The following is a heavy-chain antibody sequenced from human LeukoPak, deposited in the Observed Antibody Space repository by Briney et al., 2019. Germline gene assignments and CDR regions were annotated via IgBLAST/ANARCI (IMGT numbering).Heavy chain of an antibody. CDR2: IKQDGSEK. J-gene: IGHJ4*02. D-gene: IGHD3-10*01. CDR1: GFTFSSYW. V-gene: IGHV3-7*01. Sequence: GGSLRLSCAASGFTFSSYWMNWVRQAPGKGLEWVANIKQDGSEKYYVDSVKGRFTISRDNAKNSLYLQMNSLRAEDTAVYYCTKEGYYGSGSFPDYWGQGTLVTVSS. CDR3: TKEGYYGSGSFPDY.